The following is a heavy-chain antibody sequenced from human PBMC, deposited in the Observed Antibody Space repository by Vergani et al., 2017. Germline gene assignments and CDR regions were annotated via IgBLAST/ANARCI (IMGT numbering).Heavy chain of an antibody. CDR1: GFTFSSYS. CDR2: ISRSGSTI. D-gene: IGHD2-2*01. V-gene: IGHV3-48*04. J-gene: IGHJ6*02. CDR3: ARVDDCSSTSCYVGYYYYGMDV. Sequence: EVQLVESGGGLVQPGGSLRLSCAASGFTFSSYSMNWVRQAPGKGLEWVSYISRSGSTIYYADSVKGRFTISRDNAKNSLYLQMNSLRAEDTAVYYCARVDDCSSTSCYVGYYYYGMDVWGQGTTVTVSS.